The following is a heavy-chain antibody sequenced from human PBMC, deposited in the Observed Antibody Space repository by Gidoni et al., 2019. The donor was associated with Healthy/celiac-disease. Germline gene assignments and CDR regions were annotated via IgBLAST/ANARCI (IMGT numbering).Heavy chain of an antibody. CDR3: ARMPSPAANLLAVYGDIYYYMDV. CDR1: GFPFISCS. J-gene: IGHJ6*03. D-gene: IGHD2-2*01. V-gene: IGHV3-48*02. Sequence: ELQLVESGGGLVHPGGSLSLSCAASGFPFISCSMNLVLLAPGKGLEWVSYISSSSSTIYYADSVKGRFTISRDNAKNSLYLQMNSLRDEDTAVYYCARMPSPAANLLAVYGDIYYYMDVWGKGTTVTVSS. CDR2: ISSSSSTI.